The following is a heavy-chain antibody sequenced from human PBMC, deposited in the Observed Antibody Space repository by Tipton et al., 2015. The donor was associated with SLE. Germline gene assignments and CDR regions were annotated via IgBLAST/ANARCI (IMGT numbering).Heavy chain of an antibody. CDR1: GGSISSGDYY. CDR2: IYYSGNT. V-gene: IGHV4-30-4*01. CDR3: ARGRSYFDY. Sequence: LRLSCTVSGGSISSGDYYWSWIRQPPGKGLEWIGYIYYSGNTYYNPSLKSRVTISVDTSKNQFSLKLSSVTAADTAVYYCARGRSYFDYWGQGTLVTVSS. J-gene: IGHJ4*02.